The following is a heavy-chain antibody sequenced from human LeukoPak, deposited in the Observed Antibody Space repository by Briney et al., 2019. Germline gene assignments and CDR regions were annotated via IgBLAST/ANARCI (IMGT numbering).Heavy chain of an antibody. D-gene: IGHD3-3*01. CDR3: ARDLAYYDFWSGYNRIDY. J-gene: IGHJ4*02. CDR2: ISYDGSNK. CDR1: GFTFSSYA. V-gene: IGHV3-30-3*01. Sequence: PGGSLRLSCAASGFTFSSYAMHWVRQAPGKGLEWVAVISYDGSNKYYADSVKGRLTISRDNSKNTLYLQMNSLRAEDTAVYYCARDLAYYDFWSGYNRIDYWGQETLVTVSS.